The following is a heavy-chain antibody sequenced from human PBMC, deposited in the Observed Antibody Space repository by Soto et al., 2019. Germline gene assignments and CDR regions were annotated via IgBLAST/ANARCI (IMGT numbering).Heavy chain of an antibody. D-gene: IGHD6-6*01. V-gene: IGHV4-31*03. CDR1: GGSISSGGYY. CDR3: ARGYSSSSYFDY. CDR2: IYYSGST. Sequence: SETLSLTCTVSGGSISSGGYYWSWIRQHPGKGLEWIGYIYYSGSTYYNPSLKSRVTISVDTSKNQFSLKLSSVTAADTAVYYCARGYSSSSYFDYWGQGTLVTVSS. J-gene: IGHJ4*02.